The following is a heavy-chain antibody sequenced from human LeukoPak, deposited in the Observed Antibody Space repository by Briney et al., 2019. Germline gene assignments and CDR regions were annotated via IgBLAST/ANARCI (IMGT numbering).Heavy chain of an antibody. CDR3: ARDLRSYYYDSSGYYLGADY. J-gene: IGHJ4*02. V-gene: IGHV3-23*01. CDR1: GFTFSSYA. CDR2: ISGSGGST. D-gene: IGHD3-22*01. Sequence: GGSLRLSCAASGFTFSSYAMSWVRQAPGKGLEWVSAISGSGGSTYYADSVKGRFTISRDNSKNTLYLQMNSLRAEDTAVYYCARDLRSYYYDSSGYYLGADYWGQGTLVTVSS.